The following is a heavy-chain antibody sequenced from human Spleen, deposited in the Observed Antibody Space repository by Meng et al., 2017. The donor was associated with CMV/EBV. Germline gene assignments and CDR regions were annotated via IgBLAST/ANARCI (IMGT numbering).Heavy chain of an antibody. CDR1: GASVSSGSYY. J-gene: IGHJ4*02. Sequence: SETLSLTCTVSGASVSSGSYYWTWIRQPPGKGLEWIGYIYYIGSTNYNPSLKGRVTMSVDTSKNQFSLKLSSVAAADTAVYYCARAFYGDYAEDWGQGTLVTVSS. CDR3: ARAFYGDYAED. V-gene: IGHV4-61*01. D-gene: IGHD4-17*01. CDR2: IYYIGST.